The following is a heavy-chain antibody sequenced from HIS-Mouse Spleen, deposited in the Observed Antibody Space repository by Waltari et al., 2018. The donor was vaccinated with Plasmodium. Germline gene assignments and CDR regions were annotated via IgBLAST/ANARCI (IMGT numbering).Heavy chain of an antibody. Sequence: QLQLQESGPGLVKPSETLSLTCTVSGGYLRRSIYCWGWIRQPPGKRPDWIGSIYYSGSTYYNPSLKSRVTISVDTSKNQFSLKLSSVTAADTAVYYCASLPRVEEVTTPFYYYYYGMDVWGQGTTVTVSS. CDR3: ASLPRVEEVTTPFYYYYYGMDV. J-gene: IGHJ6*02. CDR2: IYYSGST. V-gene: IGHV4-39*01. D-gene: IGHD4-4*01. CDR1: GGYLRRSIYC.